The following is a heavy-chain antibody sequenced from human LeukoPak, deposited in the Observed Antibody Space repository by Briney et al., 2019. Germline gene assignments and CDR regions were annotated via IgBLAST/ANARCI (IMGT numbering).Heavy chain of an antibody. CDR2: MYYIGST. V-gene: IGHV4-59*01. CDR1: GGSISSYY. J-gene: IGHJ4*02. CDR3: ARAGSGWSFDC. D-gene: IGHD6-19*01. Sequence: KPSETLSLTCTVSGGSISSYYWSWIRQPPGKGLEWIGYMYYIGSTNYNPSLKSRVTISVHTSKNQLSLKLSSVTAADTAVYYCARAGSGWSFDCWGQGTLVTVSS.